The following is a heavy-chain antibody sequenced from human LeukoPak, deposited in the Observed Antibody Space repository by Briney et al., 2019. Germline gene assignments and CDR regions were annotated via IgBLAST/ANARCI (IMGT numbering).Heavy chain of an antibody. CDR1: GYTFTSYD. V-gene: IGHV1-8*01. Sequence: RASVKVSCKASGYTFTSYDINWVRQATGQGXXXXXXXXPNSGNTGYAQKFQGRVTMTRNTSISTAYMELSSLRSEDTAVYYCARRDDFWSGYVWFDPWGQGTLVTVSS. J-gene: IGHJ5*02. D-gene: IGHD3-3*01. CDR3: ARRDDFWSGYVWFDP. CDR2: XXPNSGNT.